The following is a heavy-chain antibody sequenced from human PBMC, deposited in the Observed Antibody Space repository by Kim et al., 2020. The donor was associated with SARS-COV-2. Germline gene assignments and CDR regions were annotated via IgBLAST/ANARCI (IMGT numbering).Heavy chain of an antibody. J-gene: IGHJ4*02. D-gene: IGHD5-12*01. CDR3: AREGYSGMYYFDQ. V-gene: IGHV3-48*03. Sequence: GGSLRLSCAASGFSFSDYEMNWVRQAPGKGLEWLSYITTSGSVVRYAHSVKGRFTISRDNGRNSLYLQMNSLRGEDTATYYCAREGYSGMYYFDQWGQGTLVTVSS. CDR1: GFSFSDYE. CDR2: ITTSGSVV.